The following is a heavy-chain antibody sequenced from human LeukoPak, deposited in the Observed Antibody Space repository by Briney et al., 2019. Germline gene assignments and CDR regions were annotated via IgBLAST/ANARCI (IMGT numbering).Heavy chain of an antibody. CDR1: GGSFSGYY. V-gene: IGHV4-34*01. CDR3: ARPRRYSSSLYFDY. J-gene: IGHJ4*02. D-gene: IGHD6-13*01. CDR2: INHSGST. Sequence: PSETLSLTCAVYGGSFSGYYWSWIRQPPGKGLEWIGEINHSGSTNYNPSLKSRVTISVDTSKNQFSLKLSSVTAADTAVYYCARPRRYSSSLYFDYWGQGTLVTVSS.